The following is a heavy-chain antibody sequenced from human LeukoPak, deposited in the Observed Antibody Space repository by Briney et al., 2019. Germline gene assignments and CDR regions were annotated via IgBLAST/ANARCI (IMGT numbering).Heavy chain of an antibody. CDR2: IYYSGST. J-gene: IGHJ4*02. V-gene: IGHV4-59*01. D-gene: IGHD7-27*01. CDR3: ARENWDRYFDY. CDR1: GVSISSYY. Sequence: SETLSLTCTVSGVSISSYYWSWIRQPPGKGLEWIGYIYYSGSTNYNPSLKSRVTISVDTSKNQFSLKLSSVTAADTAVYYCARENWDRYFDYWGQGTLVTVSS.